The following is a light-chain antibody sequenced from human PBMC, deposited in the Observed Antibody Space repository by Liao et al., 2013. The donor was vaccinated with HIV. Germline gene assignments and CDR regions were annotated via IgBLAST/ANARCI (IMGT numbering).Light chain of an antibody. Sequence: SYEMTQPPSVSVAPGKTAKITCGGYSIGSKSVHWYQQRPGQAPVVVIYDDGDRPSGIPERFSGSNSGNTATLTISGTQPVDEAEYFCQAWDSSAEVVFGGGTKLTVL. CDR1: SIGSKS. J-gene: IGLJ2*01. V-gene: IGLV3-21*01. CDR2: DDG. CDR3: QAWDSSAEVV.